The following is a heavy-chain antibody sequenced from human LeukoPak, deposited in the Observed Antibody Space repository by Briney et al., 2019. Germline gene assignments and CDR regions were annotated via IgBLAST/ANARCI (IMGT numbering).Heavy chain of an antibody. J-gene: IGHJ4*02. CDR3: ARAGPITMVRGVIGY. D-gene: IGHD3-10*01. Sequence: SETLSLTCTVSGGSISSSSYYWGWIRQPPGKGLEWIGSIYYSGSTNYNPSLKSRVTISVDTSKNQFSLKLSSVTAADTAVYYCARAGPITMVRGVIGYWGQGTLVTVSS. V-gene: IGHV4-39*07. CDR1: GGSISSSSYY. CDR2: IYYSGST.